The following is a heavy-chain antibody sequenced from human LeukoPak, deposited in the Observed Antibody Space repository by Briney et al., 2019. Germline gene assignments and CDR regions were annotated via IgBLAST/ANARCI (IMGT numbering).Heavy chain of an antibody. J-gene: IGHJ4*02. V-gene: IGHV3-66*01. Sequence: GGSLRLSCAVFGFTVGGNYMSWVRQAPRKGLEWVSAIYTDGNTHYAGSVKGRFTISRDSFKNTLYLQMNSLRAEDTAVYYCARDRPYGGVGDFDYWGQGTLVTVSS. CDR2: IYTDGNT. D-gene: IGHD3-16*01. CDR3: ARDRPYGGVGDFDY. CDR1: GFTVGGNY.